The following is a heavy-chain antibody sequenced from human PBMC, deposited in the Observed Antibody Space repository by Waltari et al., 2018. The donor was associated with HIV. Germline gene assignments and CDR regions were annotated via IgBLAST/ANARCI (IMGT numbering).Heavy chain of an antibody. Sequence: QVQLQESGPGLVKPSETLSLTCAVSGVSISSYNWWSGVRQPPGKGLEWIGEMFPRGSTNYTPSLKSRVTISVDKAKNQFSLKLTCVTAADTAVYFCARVMSGDYGSSWFDPWGQGTLVTVSS. CDR1: GVSISSYNW. CDR2: MFPRGST. J-gene: IGHJ5*02. D-gene: IGHD2-21*02. CDR3: ARVMSGDYGSSWFDP. V-gene: IGHV4-4*02.